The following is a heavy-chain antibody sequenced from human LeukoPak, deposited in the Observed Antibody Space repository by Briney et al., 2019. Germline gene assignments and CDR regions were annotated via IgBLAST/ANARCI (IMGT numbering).Heavy chain of an antibody. CDR2: IYYSGST. V-gene: IGHV4-39*01. Sequence: PSETLSLTCTVSGGSISSSSYYWGWIRQPPGKGLEWIGSIYYSGSTYYNPSLKSRVTISVDTPKNQFSLKLTSVTAADTAVYYCARRLGSRGRFDPWGQGTLVTVPS. CDR3: ARRLGSRGRFDP. D-gene: IGHD3-10*01. J-gene: IGHJ5*02. CDR1: GGSISSSSYY.